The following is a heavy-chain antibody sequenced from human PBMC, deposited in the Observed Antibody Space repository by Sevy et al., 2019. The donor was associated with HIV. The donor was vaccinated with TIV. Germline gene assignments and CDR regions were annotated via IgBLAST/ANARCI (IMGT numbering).Heavy chain of an antibody. D-gene: IGHD3-22*01. V-gene: IGHV1-24*01. Sequence: ASVKVSCKVSGYTLTELSMHWLRQAPGKGLEWVGSFDPEDGETVYEHNFQGRVSMTEDTSTDTAYMEVISLKIEDTAVYYCATTKDYYDSSGYPFDYRGQGTLVTVSS. CDR3: ATTKDYYDSSGYPFDY. CDR2: FDPEDGET. J-gene: IGHJ4*02. CDR1: GYTLTELS.